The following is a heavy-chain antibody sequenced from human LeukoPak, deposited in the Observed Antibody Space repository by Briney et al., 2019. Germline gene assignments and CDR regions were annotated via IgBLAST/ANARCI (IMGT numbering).Heavy chain of an antibody. CDR1: GFTFSSYA. CDR3: AKEHYYDPGSGSFDY. D-gene: IGHD3-22*01. CDR2: ISGSGGST. J-gene: IGHJ4*02. Sequence: GGSLRLSCAASGFTFSSYAMSWVSQAPGKGMEWVSAISGSGGSTYYADSVKGRFTISRDNYKNTLYLQMNRLRAEDTAVYYCAKEHYYDPGSGSFDYWGQGTLVTVSS. V-gene: IGHV3-23*01.